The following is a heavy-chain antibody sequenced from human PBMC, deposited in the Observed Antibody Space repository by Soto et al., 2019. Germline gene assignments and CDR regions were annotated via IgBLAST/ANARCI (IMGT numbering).Heavy chain of an antibody. Sequence: GGSLRLSCAASGFTFSSYAMSWVRQAPGKGLEWVSAISGSGGSTYYADSVKGRFTISRDNSKNTLYLQMNSLRAEDPAVYYCAKDPLPYCCGGSCYSYYFDYGGQGTLVTVSS. J-gene: IGHJ4*02. CDR3: AKDPLPYCCGGSCYSYYFDY. CDR2: ISGSGGST. CDR1: GFTFSSYA. D-gene: IGHD2-15*01. V-gene: IGHV3-23*01.